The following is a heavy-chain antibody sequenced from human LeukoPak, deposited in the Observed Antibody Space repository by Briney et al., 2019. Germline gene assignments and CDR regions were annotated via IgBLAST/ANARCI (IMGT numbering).Heavy chain of an antibody. V-gene: IGHV4-59*12. Sequence: PSETLSLTCTVSGGSISTYYWGWIRQPPGKGLEWIGYIYYSGTTNYNPSLESRVTISVDTSKNQFSLKLTSVTAADTAVYYCASTDYGDYDGYWGQGTLVTVSS. CDR1: GGSISTYY. CDR2: IYYSGTT. J-gene: IGHJ4*02. D-gene: IGHD4-17*01. CDR3: ASTDYGDYDGY.